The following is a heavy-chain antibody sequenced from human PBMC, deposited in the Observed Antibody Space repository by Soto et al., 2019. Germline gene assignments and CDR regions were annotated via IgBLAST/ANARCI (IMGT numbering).Heavy chain of an antibody. J-gene: IGHJ3*02. CDR2: IYYSGST. D-gene: IGHD3-22*01. CDR1: GGSISSYY. Sequence: SKTLSLTCTVSGGSISSYYWSWIRQPPGKGLEWIGYIYYSGSTNYNPSLKSRVTISVDTSKNQLSLKLSSVTAADTAVYYCARGMAMIVVVPIPDAFDIWGQGTMVT. V-gene: IGHV4-59*08. CDR3: ARGMAMIVVVPIPDAFDI.